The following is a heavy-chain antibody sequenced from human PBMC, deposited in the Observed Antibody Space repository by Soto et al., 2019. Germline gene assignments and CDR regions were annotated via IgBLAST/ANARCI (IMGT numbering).Heavy chain of an antibody. CDR3: ARGYSSSSWFDP. D-gene: IGHD6-6*01. J-gene: IGHJ5*02. CDR2: IDWDDDK. CDR1: GFSLSTSGMR. Sequence: GPTLVNPTQTLTLTCTFSGFSLSTSGMRVSWIRQPPGKALEWLARIDWDDDKFYSTSLKTRLTISKDTSKNQVVLTMTNMDPVDTATYYCARGYSSSSWFDPWGQGTLVTVSS. V-gene: IGHV2-70*04.